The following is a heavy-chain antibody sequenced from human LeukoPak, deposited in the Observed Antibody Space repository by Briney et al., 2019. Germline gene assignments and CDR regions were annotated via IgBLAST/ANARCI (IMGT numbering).Heavy chain of an antibody. J-gene: IGHJ4*02. V-gene: IGHV3-30*02. D-gene: IGHD1-14*01. CDR2: IRYDGSTR. CDR1: GFTFSDLG. Sequence: AGESLRLSCAASGFTFSDLGMHWVRQAPGKGLEWVAFIRYDGSTRSYADSVKGRFTISRDNSKNTLYLQMSGLRVDDTALYYWAAEDNRVGFDCWGQGTLVTVSS. CDR3: AAEDNRVGFDC.